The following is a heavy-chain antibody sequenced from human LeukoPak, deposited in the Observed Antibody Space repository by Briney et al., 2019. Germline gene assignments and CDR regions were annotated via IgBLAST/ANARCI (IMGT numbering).Heavy chain of an antibody. V-gene: IGHV3-23*01. CDR3: AKDLHPRGYSSWAFDY. Sequence: GGSLRLSCAASGFTFSSYAMSWVRQAPGKGLEWVSAISGSGGSTYYADSVKGRFTISRDNSKNTLYLQMNSLRAEDTAVYYSAKDLHPRGYSSWAFDYWGQGTLVTVSS. CDR2: ISGSGGST. CDR1: GFTFSSYA. D-gene: IGHD5-18*01. J-gene: IGHJ4*02.